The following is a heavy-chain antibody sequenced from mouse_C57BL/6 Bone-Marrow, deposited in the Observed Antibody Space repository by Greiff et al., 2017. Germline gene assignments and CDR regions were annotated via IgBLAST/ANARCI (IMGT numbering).Heavy chain of an antibody. J-gene: IGHJ3*01. CDR3: ARWGIYYYGSRFGFAY. CDR2: INPGSGGT. Sequence: QVHVKQSGAELVRPGTSVKVSCKASGYAFTNYLIEWVKQRPGQGLEWIGVINPGSGGTNYNEKFKGKATLTADKSSSTAYMQLSSLTSEDSAVYFCARWGIYYYGSRFGFAYWGQGTLVTVSA. V-gene: IGHV1-54*01. D-gene: IGHD1-1*01. CDR1: GYAFTNYL.